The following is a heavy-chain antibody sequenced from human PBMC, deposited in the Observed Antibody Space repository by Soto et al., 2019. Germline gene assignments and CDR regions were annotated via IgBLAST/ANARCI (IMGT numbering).Heavy chain of an antibody. CDR3: ARGIDYYGSGSYESTIGMDV. V-gene: IGHV4-34*01. D-gene: IGHD3-10*01. Sequence: SETLSLTCAVYGGSFSGYYWSWIRQPPGKGLEWIGEINHRGSTNYNPSLKSRVTISVDTSKNQFSLKLSSVTAADTTVYYCARGIDYYGSGSYESTIGMDVWGQGTTVTVSS. CDR1: GGSFSGYY. CDR2: INHRGST. J-gene: IGHJ6*02.